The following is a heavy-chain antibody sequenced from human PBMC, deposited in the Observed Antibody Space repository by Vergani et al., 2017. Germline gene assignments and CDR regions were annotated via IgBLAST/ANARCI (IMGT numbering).Heavy chain of an antibody. CDR3: TTDWVAVAGTDAFDI. CDR1: GFTFSNAW. V-gene: IGHV3-15*01. J-gene: IGHJ3*02. Sequence: EVQLVESGGGLVKPGGSLRLSCAASGFTFSNAWMRWVRQAPGQGLEWVGCIKSKTDGGTTDYAAPVKGRFTISRDDSKNTLYLQMNSLKTEDTAVYYCTTDWVAVAGTDAFDIWGQGTMVTVSS. D-gene: IGHD6-19*01. CDR2: IKSKTDGGTT.